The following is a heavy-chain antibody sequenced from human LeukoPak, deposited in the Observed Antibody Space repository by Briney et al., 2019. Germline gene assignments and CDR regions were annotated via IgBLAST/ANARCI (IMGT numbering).Heavy chain of an antibody. CDR2: IRNDGSDK. J-gene: IGHJ4*02. D-gene: IGHD1-26*01. CDR1: GFTLSSYG. V-gene: IGHV3-30*02. CDR3: AKDWSYSLDY. Sequence: QPGGSLRLSCVASGFTLSSYGTHGLRQAPGKGLEWVAYIRNDGSDKYFADSVKGRFSISRDSPKNTLYLQMNSLRGEDTAVYYCAKDWSYSLDYWGQGAPVTVSS.